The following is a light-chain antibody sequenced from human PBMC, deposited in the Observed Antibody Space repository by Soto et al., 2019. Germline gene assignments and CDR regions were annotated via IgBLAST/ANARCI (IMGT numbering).Light chain of an antibody. CDR1: QSISSW. CDR3: QQQWT. V-gene: IGKV1-5*03. Sequence: DIQMTQSPSTLSASVGDRVTITCRASQSISSWLAWYQQKPGKAPKLLIYKASSLESGVPSRFSGSGSGTEFTLTISSLQPDYFATYYCQQQWTFGQGTKVEIK. CDR2: KAS. J-gene: IGKJ1*01.